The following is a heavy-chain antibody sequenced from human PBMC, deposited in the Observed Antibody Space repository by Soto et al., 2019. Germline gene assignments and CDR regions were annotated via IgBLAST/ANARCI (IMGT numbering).Heavy chain of an antibody. D-gene: IGHD3-22*01. Sequence: QVQLVQSGAEVRKPGSSVRVSCKASGGSLNRHTISWVRQAPGQGLEWMGGIIPIFGTANHAQKFQGRVTIIEDESTSTVYMELSSLRADDTAIYYCGRGWGYDSTDYDYAYWGQGTLVIVSS. V-gene: IGHV1-69*01. J-gene: IGHJ4*02. CDR1: GGSLNRHT. CDR2: IIPIFGTA. CDR3: GRGWGYDSTDYDYAY.